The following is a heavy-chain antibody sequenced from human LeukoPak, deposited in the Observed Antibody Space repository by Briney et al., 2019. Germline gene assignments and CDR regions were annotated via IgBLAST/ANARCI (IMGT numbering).Heavy chain of an antibody. Sequence: GASVKVSCKASGYTFTTYDINWVRQATGQGLEWMGWVNPDSGNTGYAQKFQGRVTMTRNTSISTAYMELSSLRSDDTAVYYCARDSSGWSPWDYWGQGTLVTVSS. CDR2: VNPDSGNT. CDR3: ARDSSGWSPWDY. CDR1: GYTFTTYD. V-gene: IGHV1-8*01. D-gene: IGHD6-19*01. J-gene: IGHJ4*02.